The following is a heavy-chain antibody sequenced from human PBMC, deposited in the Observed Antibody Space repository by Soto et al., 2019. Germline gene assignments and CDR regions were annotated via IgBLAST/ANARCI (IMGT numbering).Heavy chain of an antibody. V-gene: IGHV1-3*01. CDR2: INAANGDT. J-gene: IGHJ5*02. CDR3: ARGATPTYYYDSSAPGGWFDP. D-gene: IGHD3-22*01. CDR1: GYTFSSYT. Sequence: ASVKVSCKTSGYTFSSYTLHWVRQAPGQRLEWVAWINAANGDTRYSQHFQGRVTITRDTFASTAYMELSSLRSEDTAVYYCARGATPTYYYDSSAPGGWFDPWGQGTPVTVSS.